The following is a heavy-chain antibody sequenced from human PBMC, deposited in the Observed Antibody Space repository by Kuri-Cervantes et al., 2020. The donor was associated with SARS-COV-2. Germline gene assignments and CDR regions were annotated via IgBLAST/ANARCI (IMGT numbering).Heavy chain of an antibody. J-gene: IGHJ5*02. CDR3: ASHRGPNWFDP. D-gene: IGHD3-10*01. CDR2: ISSSSSYI. Sequence: GESLKISCAASGFTFSSYGMHWVRQAPGKGLEWVSSISSSSSYIYYADSVKGRFTISRDNAKNSLYLQMNSLRAEDKAVYYCASHRGPNWFDPWGQGTLVTVSS. CDR1: GFTFSSYG. V-gene: IGHV3-21*01.